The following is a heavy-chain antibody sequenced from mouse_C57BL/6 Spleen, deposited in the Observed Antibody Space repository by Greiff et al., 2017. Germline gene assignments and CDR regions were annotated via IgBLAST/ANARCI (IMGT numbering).Heavy chain of an antibody. CDR3: ASIYYYGSSYGYYAMDY. CDR2: IWTGGGT. V-gene: IGHV2-9-1*01. D-gene: IGHD1-1*01. CDR1: GFSLTSYA. J-gene: IGHJ4*01. Sequence: VQGVESGPGLVAPSQSLSITCTVSGFSLTSYAISWVRRPPGKGLEWLGVIWTGGGTNYNSALKSRLSISKDNSKSQVFLKMNSLQTDDTARYYCASIYYYGSSYGYYAMDYWGQGTSVTVSS.